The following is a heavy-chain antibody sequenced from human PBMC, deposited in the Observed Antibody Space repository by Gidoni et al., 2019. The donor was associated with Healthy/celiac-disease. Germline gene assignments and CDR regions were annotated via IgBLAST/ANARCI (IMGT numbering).Heavy chain of an antibody. Sequence: EVQLVESGGGLVQPGGSLRLSCAASGFTFIRYWMSWVRQAPGKGLEWVANIKQDGSEKYYVDSVKGRFTISRDNAKNSLYLQMNSLRAEDTAVYYCARDSGWLSPLDYFDYWGQGTLVTVSS. CDR2: IKQDGSEK. J-gene: IGHJ4*02. CDR3: ARDSGWLSPLDYFDY. D-gene: IGHD3-22*01. V-gene: IGHV3-7*01. CDR1: GFTFIRYW.